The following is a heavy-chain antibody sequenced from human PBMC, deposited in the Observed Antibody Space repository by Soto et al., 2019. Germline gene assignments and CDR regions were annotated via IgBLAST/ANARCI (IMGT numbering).Heavy chain of an antibody. D-gene: IGHD2-15*01. CDR2: LRWDGGSI. Sequence: GGSLRLSCAASGFTFDDSAMHWVRQVPGKGLEWVSLLRWDGGSIYYAESVMGRFTIFRDNSNNSLYLQMNCLRTDDPASYYSAKAPINLIWSLVYGGQGTLVTVSS. V-gene: IGHV3-43*01. CDR3: AKAPINLIWSLVY. J-gene: IGHJ4*01. CDR1: GFTFDDSA.